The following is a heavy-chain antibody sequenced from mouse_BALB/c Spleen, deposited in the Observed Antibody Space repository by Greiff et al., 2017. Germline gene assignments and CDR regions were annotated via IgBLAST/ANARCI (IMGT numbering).Heavy chain of an antibody. Sequence: EVKLQESGPSLVKPSQTLSLTCSVTGDSITSGYWNWIRKFPGNKLEYMGYISYSGSTYYNPSLKSRISITRDTSKNQYYLQLNSVTTEDTATYYCAKRGSYGYDGSPLFAYWGQGTLVTVSA. D-gene: IGHD2-2*01. CDR1: GDSITSGY. CDR3: AKRGSYGYDGSPLFAY. J-gene: IGHJ3*01. CDR2: ISYSGST. V-gene: IGHV3-8*02.